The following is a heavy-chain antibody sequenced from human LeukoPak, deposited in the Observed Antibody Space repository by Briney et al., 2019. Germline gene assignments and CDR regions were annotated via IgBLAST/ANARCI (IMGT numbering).Heavy chain of an antibody. V-gene: IGHV3-53*01. CDR2: TYSGGST. D-gene: IGHD6-13*01. CDR1: GFTVSSNY. CDR3: ASGSSRWAYYFDY. Sequence: GGSLGLSCAASGFTVSSNYMSWVRQAPGKGLEWVSVTYSGGSTYYADSVKGRFTISRDNSKNTLYLQMNSLRAEDTAVYYCASGSSRWAYYFDYWGQGILVTVSS. J-gene: IGHJ4*02.